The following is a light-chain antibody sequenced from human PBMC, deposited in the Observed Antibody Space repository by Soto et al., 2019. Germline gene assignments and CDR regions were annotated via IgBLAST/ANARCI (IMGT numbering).Light chain of an antibody. CDR2: DAS. CDR3: QQRSNWPPIT. Sequence: EIVLTQSPATLSLSPGERSTLSCRASQSVSSCLAWYQQKPGQAPRLLIYDASNRATGIPARFSGSGSGTDFTLTISSLEPEDFAVYYGQQRSNWPPITFGQGTRLEIK. V-gene: IGKV3-11*01. J-gene: IGKJ5*01. CDR1: QSVSSC.